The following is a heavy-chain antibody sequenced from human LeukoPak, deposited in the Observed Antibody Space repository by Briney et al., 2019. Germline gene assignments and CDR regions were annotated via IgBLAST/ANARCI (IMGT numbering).Heavy chain of an antibody. CDR3: AKDRGTRITMVRGVDNWFDP. V-gene: IGHV3-9*01. Sequence: SLRLSCAASGFSFDDYAMHWVRQAPGKGLEWVSGISWNSGNTGYADSVRGRFTISRDNSKNTLYLQMNSLRAEDTAVYYCAKDRGTRITMVRGVDNWFDPWGQGTLVTVSS. CDR1: GFSFDDYA. J-gene: IGHJ5*02. CDR2: ISWNSGNT. D-gene: IGHD3-10*01.